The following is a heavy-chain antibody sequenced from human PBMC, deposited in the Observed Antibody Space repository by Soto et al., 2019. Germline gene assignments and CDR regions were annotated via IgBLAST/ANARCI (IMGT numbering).Heavy chain of an antibody. Sequence: SETLSLTCTVSGGSISSGGYYWSWMRQHPGKGLEWIGYIYYSGSTYYNPSLKSRVTISVDTSKNQFSLKLSSVTAADTAVYYCARSYDSSGYYYAGLDYWGQGTLVTVSS. V-gene: IGHV4-31*03. J-gene: IGHJ4*02. CDR2: IYYSGST. D-gene: IGHD3-22*01. CDR1: GGSISSGGYY. CDR3: ARSYDSSGYYYAGLDY.